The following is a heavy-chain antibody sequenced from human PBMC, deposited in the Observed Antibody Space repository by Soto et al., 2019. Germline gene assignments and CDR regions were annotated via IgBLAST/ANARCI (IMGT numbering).Heavy chain of an antibody. CDR2: IYTSGST. J-gene: IGHJ3*02. Sequence: SETLSVTCTVSGGSISSYYWSWIRQPAGKGLEWIGRIYTSGSTNYNPSLKSRVTMSVDTSKNQFSLKLSSVTAADTAVYYCARVLRIFGVVMDYDHDFDIWGQVPIVTVS. CDR1: GGSISSYY. D-gene: IGHD3-3*01. V-gene: IGHV4-4*07. CDR3: ARVLRIFGVVMDYDHDFDI.